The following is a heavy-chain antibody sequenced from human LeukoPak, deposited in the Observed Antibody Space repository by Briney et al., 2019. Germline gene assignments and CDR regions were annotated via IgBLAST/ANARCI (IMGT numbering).Heavy chain of an antibody. J-gene: IGHJ6*02. CDR3: AKDYDFWSGYMNYGMDV. V-gene: IGHV3-30*18. CDR1: EFTFSRYA. CDR2: ISYDGSNK. D-gene: IGHD3-3*01. Sequence: GGSLRLSCAASEFTFSRYAMHWVRQAPGKGLEWVSLISYDGSNKYYADSVKGRFTISRDNSKNTLYLQMSSLRAEDTAVYHCAKDYDFWSGYMNYGMDVWGQGTTVTVSS.